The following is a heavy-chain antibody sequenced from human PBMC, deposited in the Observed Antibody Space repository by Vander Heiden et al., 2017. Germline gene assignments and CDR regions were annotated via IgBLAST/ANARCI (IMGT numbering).Heavy chain of an antibody. Sequence: EVQLVESGGGLVQPGGSLRLSCAASGCTFSSYSMNWVRQAPGKGLEWVSSISSSSSYIYYADSVKGRFTISRDNAKNSLYLQMNSLRAEDTAVYYCARALFGGVIESSDYWGQGTLVTVSS. V-gene: IGHV3-21*01. D-gene: IGHD3-16*02. CDR1: GCTFSSYS. CDR3: ARALFGGVIESSDY. CDR2: ISSSSSYI. J-gene: IGHJ4*02.